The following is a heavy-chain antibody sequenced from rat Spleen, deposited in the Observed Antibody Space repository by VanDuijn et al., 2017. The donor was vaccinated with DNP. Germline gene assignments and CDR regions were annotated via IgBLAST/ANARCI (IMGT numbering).Heavy chain of an antibody. V-gene: IGHV5-7*01. D-gene: IGHD1-4*01. CDR2: ISYDGSDT. CDR1: RISFSDHN. CDR3: ASRPPPTRGPFDY. J-gene: IGHJ2*01. Sequence: EVQLVESGGGPVQPGRSLKLSCAVSRISFSDHNMAWVRQAPKKGLEWVATISYDGSDTYYRDSVKGRFTISRDNAKSTLYLQMDSLRSEDTATYYCASRPPPTRGPFDYWGQGVTVTVSS.